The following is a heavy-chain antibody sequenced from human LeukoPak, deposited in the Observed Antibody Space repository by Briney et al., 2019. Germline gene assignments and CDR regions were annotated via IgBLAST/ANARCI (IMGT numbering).Heavy chain of an antibody. CDR3: ARGYSSSWVFDY. CDR2: IYSGGST. J-gene: IGHJ4*02. V-gene: IGHV3-53*01. D-gene: IGHD6-13*01. CDR1: GFTVSSNY. Sequence: PGGSLRLSCAPSGFTVSSNYMSWVRQAPGKGLEWVSVIYSGGSTYYADSVKGRFTISRDNSKNTLYLQMNSLRAEDTAVYYCARGYSSSWVFDYWGQGTLVTVSS.